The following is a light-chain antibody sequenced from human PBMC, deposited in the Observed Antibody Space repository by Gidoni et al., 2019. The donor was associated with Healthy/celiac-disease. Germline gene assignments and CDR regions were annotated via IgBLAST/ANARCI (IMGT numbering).Light chain of an antibody. J-gene: IGKJ4*01. V-gene: IGKV1-33*01. Sequence: DIQMTQSPSSLSASVGDRVTITCQASQDISNYLNWYQQKPGKAPKLLIYDASNLETGVPSRFSGSGSGTDFTFTISSLQPEDIATYYCQQYDNPRTFGGXTKVEIK. CDR1: QDISNY. CDR2: DAS. CDR3: QQYDNPRT.